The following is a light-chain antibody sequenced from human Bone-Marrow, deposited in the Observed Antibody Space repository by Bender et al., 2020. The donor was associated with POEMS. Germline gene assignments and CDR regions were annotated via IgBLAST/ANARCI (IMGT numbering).Light chain of an antibody. CDR3: CSYAVSSFV. J-gene: IGLJ1*01. Sequence: QSALTQPASVSGSPGQSITIPCTGTSSDFGNYNLVSWYQQVPGKAPKLIIHEGSKRPSGVSNRFSGSKSAYTASLTISGLQAEDEADYYCCSYAVSSFVFGTGTTVTVL. V-gene: IGLV2-23*01. CDR2: EGS. CDR1: SSDFGNYNL.